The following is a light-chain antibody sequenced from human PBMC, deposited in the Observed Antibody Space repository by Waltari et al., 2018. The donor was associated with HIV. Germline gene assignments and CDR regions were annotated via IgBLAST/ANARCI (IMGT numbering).Light chain of an antibody. J-gene: IGKJ2*01. CDR2: AAS. V-gene: IGKV1-39*01. CDR1: QTVTSY. Sequence: DIQMTQSPSFLSASVGDRVTITCRASQTVTSYLNWYQQKPGKAPNLLIYAASTLQSGVPSRFSGSGSATDYTLTISSLQPEDFATYFCQQSHSIPYTFGQGTKLEIQ. CDR3: QQSHSIPYT.